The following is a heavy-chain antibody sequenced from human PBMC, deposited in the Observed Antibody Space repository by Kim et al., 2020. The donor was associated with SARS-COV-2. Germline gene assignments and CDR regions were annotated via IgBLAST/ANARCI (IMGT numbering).Heavy chain of an antibody. D-gene: IGHD3-10*01. V-gene: IGHV4-59*01. CDR2: IYYRGST. Sequence: SETLSLTCTVSGGSISSYYWSWIRQPPGKGLEWIGFIYYRGSTNYNPSLKSRVTISVDTSKSKFSLKLSSVTAADTAVYYCARAVARAIYDGSGIFRAFGMDVWGQGTTVTVSS. CDR1: GGSISSYY. CDR3: ARAVARAIYDGSGIFRAFGMDV. J-gene: IGHJ6*02.